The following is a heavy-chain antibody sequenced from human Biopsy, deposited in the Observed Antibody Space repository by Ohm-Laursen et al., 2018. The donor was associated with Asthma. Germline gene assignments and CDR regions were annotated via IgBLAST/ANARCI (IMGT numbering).Heavy chain of an antibody. J-gene: IGHJ3*02. Sequence: SLRLSCAASGFAVSRDHMFWVRQAPGTGLEWVSGISASGHATYDADSVRGRFTISKDKSKNTLFLQMNSLRAEDTAVYYCARAYGGSFFSGSFDIWGQGTMVTVSS. V-gene: IGHV3-23*01. CDR2: ISASGHAT. CDR1: GFAVSRDH. D-gene: IGHD4-23*01. CDR3: ARAYGGSFFSGSFDI.